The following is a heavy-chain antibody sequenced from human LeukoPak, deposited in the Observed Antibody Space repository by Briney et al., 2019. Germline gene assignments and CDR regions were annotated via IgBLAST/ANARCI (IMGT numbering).Heavy chain of an antibody. V-gene: IGHV3-64*01. CDR2: ISSNGGST. Sequence: PAGSLRLSCAASGFTFSSYAMHWVRQAPGKGLEYVSAISSNGGSTYYANSVKGRFTISRDNTKNTLYLQMGSLRAEDMAVYYCARGWSSGFSPVGYWGQGTLVTVSS. CDR3: ARGWSSGFSPVGY. J-gene: IGHJ4*02. CDR1: GFTFSSYA. D-gene: IGHD6-19*01.